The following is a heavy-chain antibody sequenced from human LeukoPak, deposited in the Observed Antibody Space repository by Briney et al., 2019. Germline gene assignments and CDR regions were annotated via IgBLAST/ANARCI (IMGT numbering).Heavy chain of an antibody. J-gene: IGHJ6*03. CDR3: ARGRVSSSSWPSTYYYYFYMDV. V-gene: IGHV4-59*01. CDR1: GGSISSYY. D-gene: IGHD6-13*01. CDR2: IYYSGST. Sequence: SETLSLTCTVSGGSISSYYWSWIRQPPGKGLEWIGYIYYSGSTNYNPSLKSRVTISVDTSKNQFSLELSSVTAADTAVYFCARGRVSSSSWPSTYYYYFYMDVWGKGTTVTVSS.